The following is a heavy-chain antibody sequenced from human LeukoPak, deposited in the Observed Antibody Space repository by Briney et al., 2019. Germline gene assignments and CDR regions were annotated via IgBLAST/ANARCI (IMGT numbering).Heavy chain of an antibody. CDR1: GFTFSTYA. D-gene: IGHD3-10*01. CDR2: ISGSGGYT. V-gene: IGHV3-23*01. J-gene: IGHJ3*02. CDR3: AKAAVIGDRAGGHI. Sequence: GGSLRLSCAASGFTFSTYAMHWVRQAPGKGLEWVSAISGSGGYTYYADSVKGRFTISRDNSKNTLYLQMNSLRAEDTAEYYCAKAAVIGDRAGGHIWGQGTMVTVSS.